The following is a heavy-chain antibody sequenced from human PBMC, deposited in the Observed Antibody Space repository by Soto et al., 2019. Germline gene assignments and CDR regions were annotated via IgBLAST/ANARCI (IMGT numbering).Heavy chain of an antibody. D-gene: IGHD2-15*01. V-gene: IGHV3-23*01. CDR2: ISGSGGST. J-gene: IGHJ5*02. CDR3: AKELPDIVVVEPLESWFDP. CDR1: GFSLSDYA. Sequence: GGSLRLSCVASGFSLSDYAVNWVRQAPGKGLEWVSVISGSGGSTYYADSVKGRFTISRDNSKNTLYLQMNSLRAEDTAVYYCAKELPDIVVVEPLESWFDPWGQGTLVTVSS.